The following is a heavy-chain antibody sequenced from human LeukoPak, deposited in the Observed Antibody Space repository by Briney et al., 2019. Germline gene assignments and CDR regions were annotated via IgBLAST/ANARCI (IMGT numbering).Heavy chain of an antibody. Sequence: SVKVSCKASGFTFTSSAMQWVRQARGQRLEWIGWIVVGSGNTNYAQKFQERVTITRDMSTSTAYMELSSLRSEDTAVYYCAADLLGPGSGSHALDYWGQGTLVTVPS. D-gene: IGHD1-26*01. CDR3: AADLLGPGSGSHALDY. CDR1: GFTFTSSA. J-gene: IGHJ4*02. CDR2: IVVGSGNT. V-gene: IGHV1-58*02.